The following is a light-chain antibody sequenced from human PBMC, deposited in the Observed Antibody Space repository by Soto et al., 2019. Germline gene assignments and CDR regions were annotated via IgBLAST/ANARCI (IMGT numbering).Light chain of an antibody. CDR2: AAS. Sequence: DIQMTQSPSTLSASVGDRFTITCRSSQIISSWLAWYQQKPGKAPKLLIYAASTLQSGVPSRFSGSGSGTDFTLTISCLQSEDFATYYCQQYYSYPPWTFGQGTKVDIK. V-gene: IGKV1-5*01. CDR1: QIISSW. J-gene: IGKJ1*01. CDR3: QQYYSYPPWT.